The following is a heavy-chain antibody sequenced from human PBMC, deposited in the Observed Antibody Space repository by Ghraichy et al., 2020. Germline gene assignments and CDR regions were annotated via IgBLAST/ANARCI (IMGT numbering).Heavy chain of an antibody. CDR1: GGSITTYN. D-gene: IGHD6-19*01. Sequence: SETLSLTCTVSGGSITTYNWSWIRQPPGKGLEWIGYISSTASTSYNPSLNSRVAISVDTSKNQISLRLNSVTAADTAVYYCARDRVSSDWSYWYFDLWGRGTLVTVSS. V-gene: IGHV4-59*01. CDR2: ISSTAST. J-gene: IGHJ2*01. CDR3: ARDRVSSDWSYWYFDL.